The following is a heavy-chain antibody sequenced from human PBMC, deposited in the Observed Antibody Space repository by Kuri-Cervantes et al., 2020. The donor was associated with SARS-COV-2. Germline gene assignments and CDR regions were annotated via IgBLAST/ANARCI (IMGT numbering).Heavy chain of an antibody. CDR2: ISGSGGSI. CDR1: GFTFSSYA. D-gene: IGHD1-7*01. V-gene: IGHV3-23*01. J-gene: IGHJ3*02. Sequence: GESLKISCAASGFTFSSYAMSWVRQAPGKGLEWVSAISGSGGSIYYADSVKGRFTISRDNAKNSLYLQMNSLRAEDTAVYYCARGLTGTTSDAFDIWGQGTMVTVSS. CDR3: ARGLTGTTSDAFDI.